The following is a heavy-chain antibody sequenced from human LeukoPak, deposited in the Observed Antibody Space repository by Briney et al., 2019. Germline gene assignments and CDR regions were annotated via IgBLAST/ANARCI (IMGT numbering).Heavy chain of an antibody. V-gene: IGHV3-48*01. CDR1: GFTFSTYS. Sequence: GGSLRLSCAASGFTFSTYSMSWVRQAPGKGLEWISHISAASRGIYYADSVKGRFTISRDNAENSVFLQMNSLRAEDTAVYYCARVIAFNWFDPWGQGALVIVSS. CDR3: ARVIAFNWFDP. CDR2: ISAASRGI. J-gene: IGHJ5*02. D-gene: IGHD3-16*02.